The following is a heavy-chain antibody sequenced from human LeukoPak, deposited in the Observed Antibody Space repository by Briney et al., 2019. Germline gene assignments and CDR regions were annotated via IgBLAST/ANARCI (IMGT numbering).Heavy chain of an antibody. J-gene: IGHJ3*02. CDR2: IYHSGST. Sequence: PSETLSLTCTVPGGSISSGGYYWSWIRQPPGKGLEWIGYIYHSGSTYYNPSLKSRVTISVDRSKNQFSLKLSSVTAADTAVYYCARDEEQFDAFDIWGQGTMVTVSS. CDR1: GGSISSGGYY. CDR3: ARDEEQFDAFDI. V-gene: IGHV4-30-2*01. D-gene: IGHD6-19*01.